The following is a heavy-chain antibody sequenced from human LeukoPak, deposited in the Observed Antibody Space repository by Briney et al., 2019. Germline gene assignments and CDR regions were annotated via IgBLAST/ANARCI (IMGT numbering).Heavy chain of an antibody. CDR3: ASTERVVPEFDY. CDR2: IYYSGST. Sequence: PSETLSLTCIVSRGSISKYYWSWIRQPPGKGLEWIGYIYYSGSTNYNPSLKSRVTISVDTSKNQFSLKLSSVTAADTAVYYCASTERVVPEFDYWGQGTLVTVSS. D-gene: IGHD2-2*01. J-gene: IGHJ4*02. V-gene: IGHV4-59*01. CDR1: RGSISKYY.